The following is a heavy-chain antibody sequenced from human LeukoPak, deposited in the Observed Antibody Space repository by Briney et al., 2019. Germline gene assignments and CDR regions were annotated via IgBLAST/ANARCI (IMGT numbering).Heavy chain of an antibody. V-gene: IGHV3-30*03. CDR1: GFTFSSYG. CDR3: ARKGLTDEFDY. CDR2: ISYDGSNK. Sequence: PGGSLRLSCAASGFTFSSYGMHWVRQAPGKGLEWVAVISYDGSNKYYADSVKGRFTISRENAKNSLYLQMNSLRAGDTAVYYCARKGLTDEFDYWGQGTLVTVSS. J-gene: IGHJ4*02.